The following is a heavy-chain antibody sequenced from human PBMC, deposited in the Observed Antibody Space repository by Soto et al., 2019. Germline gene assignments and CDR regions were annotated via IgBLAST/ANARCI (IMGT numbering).Heavy chain of an antibody. CDR1: GYTFTSYA. CDR3: ARDREGDYYDGPGYFDY. CDR2: INAGNGNT. J-gene: IGHJ4*02. D-gene: IGHD3-22*01. Sequence: ASVKVSCKASGYTFTSYAMHWGRQAPGRRREGMGWINAGNGNTKYSQKFQGRVTITRDTSAITAYMELSSLRSEDTAVYYCARDREGDYYDGPGYFDYWGQGTLVTVSS. V-gene: IGHV1-3*01.